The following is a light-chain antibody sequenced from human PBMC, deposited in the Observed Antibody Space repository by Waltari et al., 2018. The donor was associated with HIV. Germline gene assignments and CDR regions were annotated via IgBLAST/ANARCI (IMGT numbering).Light chain of an antibody. V-gene: IGKV6-21*02. Sequence: EILLTQSPEFQSVTSREKVTITCRASQGIGSSFHWFHQKPHQSPKVLIKYAAQTISGAASRFSGSGSGRNDTLTNNSLEAEDAVTYDCHQSSALPLTFGGGTKVEIK. J-gene: IGKJ4*02. CDR2: YAA. CDR3: HQSSALPLT. CDR1: QGIGSS.